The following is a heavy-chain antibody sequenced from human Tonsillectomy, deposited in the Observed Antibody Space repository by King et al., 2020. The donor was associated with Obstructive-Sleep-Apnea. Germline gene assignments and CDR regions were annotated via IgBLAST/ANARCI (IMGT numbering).Heavy chain of an antibody. D-gene: IGHD1-14*01. CDR2: IHYSGTT. J-gene: IGHJ4*02. V-gene: IGHV4-30-2*01. Sequence: QLQESGSGLVKPSQTLSLTCGVSGGSISSSGYSWSWIRQPPGKDLEWIGYIHYSGTTRYNPSLKSRVSISLDRSRNQFSLRLTSVTAADTAVYYCARDPGHYFDYWGQGTRVTVSS. CDR3: ARDPGHYFDY. CDR1: GGSISSSGYS.